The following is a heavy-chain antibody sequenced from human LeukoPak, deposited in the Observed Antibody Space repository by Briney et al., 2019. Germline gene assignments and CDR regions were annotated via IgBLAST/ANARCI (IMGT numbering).Heavy chain of an antibody. J-gene: IGHJ6*02. Sequence: PSETLSLTCTVSGGSISSGDYYWSWIRQPPGKGLEWIGYIYYSGSTYYNPSLKSRVTISVDTSKNQFSLKLSSVTAADTAVYYCARDRIAARSEGYYYYGMDVWGQGTTVTVSS. D-gene: IGHD6-6*01. V-gene: IGHV4-30-4*01. CDR2: IYYSGST. CDR1: GGSISSGDYY. CDR3: ARDRIAARSEGYYYYGMDV.